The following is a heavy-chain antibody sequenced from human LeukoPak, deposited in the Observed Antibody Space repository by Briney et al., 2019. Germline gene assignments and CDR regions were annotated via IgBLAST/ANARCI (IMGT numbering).Heavy chain of an antibody. V-gene: IGHV1-8*03. J-gene: IGHJ4*02. CDR1: GYTFTSYD. Sequence: ASVKVSCKASGYTFTSYDINWVRQATGQGLEWMGWMNPNSGNTGYAQKFQGRVTITRNTSISTAYMELSSLRSEDTAVYYCARGVSWDCPAGYCSSTSLDYWGQGTLVTVSS. CDR2: MNPNSGNT. CDR3: ARGVSWDCPAGYCSSTSLDY. D-gene: IGHD2-2*01.